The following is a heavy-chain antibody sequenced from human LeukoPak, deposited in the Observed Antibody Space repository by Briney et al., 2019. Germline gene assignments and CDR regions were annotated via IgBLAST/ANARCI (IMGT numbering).Heavy chain of an antibody. CDR3: ARGQAHRYSGSLSDAFDI. D-gene: IGHD1-26*01. CDR2: IYYSGST. V-gene: IGHV4-61*05. J-gene: IGHJ3*02. Sequence: SETLSLTCTVSGGSISSSSYYWGWIRQPPGKGLEWIGYIYYSGSTNYNPSLKSRVTISLDTSKNQFSLKLSSVTAADTAVYYCARGQAHRYSGSLSDAFDIWGQGTMVTVSS. CDR1: GGSISSSSYY.